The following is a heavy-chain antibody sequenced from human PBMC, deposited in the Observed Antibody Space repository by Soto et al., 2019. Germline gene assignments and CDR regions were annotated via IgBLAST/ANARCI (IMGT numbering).Heavy chain of an antibody. D-gene: IGHD1-1*01. CDR1: GYTFTDSY. J-gene: IGHJ6*02. V-gene: IGHV1-2*04. CDR3: ARNGLYYYYGMDV. Sequence: ASVKVSCKASGYTFTDSYIHWVRQAPGKGLEWMGWISPSSGATQYAQKFQGWVTVTRDTSTSTVYMELSSLRSEDTAVYYCARNGLYYYYGMDVWGQGATVTVSS. CDR2: ISPSSGAT.